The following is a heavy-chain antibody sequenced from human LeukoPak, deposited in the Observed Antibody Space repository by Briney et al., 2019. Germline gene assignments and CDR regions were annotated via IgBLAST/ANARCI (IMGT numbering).Heavy chain of an antibody. Sequence: GASVKVSCKASGYSFTDFGISWVRQAPGQGPEWMGWISAYNGDIIYGQKFQGRVTMTEDTSTDTAYMELSSLRSEDTAVYYCATGPVVPAAPFDYWGQGTLVTVSS. V-gene: IGHV1-18*01. J-gene: IGHJ4*02. CDR2: ISAYNGDI. D-gene: IGHD2-2*01. CDR1: GYSFTDFG. CDR3: ATGPVVPAAPFDY.